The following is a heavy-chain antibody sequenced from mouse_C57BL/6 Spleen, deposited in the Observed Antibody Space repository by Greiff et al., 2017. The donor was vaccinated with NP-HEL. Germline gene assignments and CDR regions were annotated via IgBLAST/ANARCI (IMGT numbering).Heavy chain of an antibody. V-gene: IGHV1-62-2*01. CDR2: FYPGSGSI. D-gene: IGHD2-4*01. CDR3: ARHERISYDYDVKAMDY. J-gene: IGHJ4*01. CDR1: GYTFTEYT. Sequence: QVQLQQSGAELVKPGASVKLSCKASGYTFTEYTIHWVKQRSGQGLEWIGWFYPGSGSIKYNEKFKDKATLTADKSSSTVYMELSRLTSEDSAVYFWARHERISYDYDVKAMDYWGQVTSVTVSS.